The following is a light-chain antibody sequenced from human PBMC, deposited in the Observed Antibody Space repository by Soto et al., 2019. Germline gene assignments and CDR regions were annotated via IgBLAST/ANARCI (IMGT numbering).Light chain of an antibody. V-gene: IGKV1-12*01. CDR2: SAS. CDR1: QDIGSW. CDR3: LQANSFPWT. J-gene: IGKJ1*01. Sequence: DIQMTQSPSSVSASVGDGVTFTCRASQDIGSWLAWYHQKPGKAPRLQIYSASSLQSGVPSRFSGSGSGTDFTLTISSRQPEDFANYFCLQANSFPWTFGQGTKVEI.